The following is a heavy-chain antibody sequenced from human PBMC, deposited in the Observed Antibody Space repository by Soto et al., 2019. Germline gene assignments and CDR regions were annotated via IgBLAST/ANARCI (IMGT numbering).Heavy chain of an antibody. V-gene: IGHV3-7*01. Sequence: GGSLRLSCAASGFSISDSWMSWVRQAPGKGLEWVANIKGDESEKYYGDSVKGRFTISKDNAKSSLFLQMDSLRVEDTAVYFCATGHYSNPLGGQGTLVTVSS. CDR1: GFSISDSW. CDR3: ATGHYSNPL. CDR2: IKGDESEK. D-gene: IGHD4-4*01. J-gene: IGHJ4*02.